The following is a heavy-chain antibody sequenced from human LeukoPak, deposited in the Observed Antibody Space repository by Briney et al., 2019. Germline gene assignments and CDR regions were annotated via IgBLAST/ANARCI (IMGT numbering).Heavy chain of an antibody. CDR2: INGDGSAT. CDR3: ASDSPYYGMDV. J-gene: IGHJ6*02. Sequence: GGSLRLSCAASGFPFSTYWMHWVRQVPGKGLLWVSRINGDGSATIYADSVRGRITISRDNAKNTLYLQMSGLRVEDTAVYHCASDSPYYGMDVWGQGTTVTVSS. V-gene: IGHV3-74*01. CDR1: GFPFSTYW.